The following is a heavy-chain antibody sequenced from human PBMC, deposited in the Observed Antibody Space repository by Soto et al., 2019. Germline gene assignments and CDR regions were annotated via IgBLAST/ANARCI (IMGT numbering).Heavy chain of an antibody. CDR3: ARELNTDSSAYYSFAY. J-gene: IGHJ4*02. V-gene: IGHV1-18*01. CDR2: VGTANDNT. Sequence: QVQMVQSGPEVKMPGASVKVSCKTSGTTLTPKASPWWGQAPGQRPEWMGWVGTANDNTNYAEKFQGRVTMTTDTSTATTYMELRSLRSDDTAVYYCARELNTDSSAYYSFAYWGQGTLVTVSS. CDR1: GTTLTPKA. D-gene: IGHD3-22*01.